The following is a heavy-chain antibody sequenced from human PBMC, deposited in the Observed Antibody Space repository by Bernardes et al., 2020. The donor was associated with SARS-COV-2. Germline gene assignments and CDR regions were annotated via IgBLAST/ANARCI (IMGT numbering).Heavy chain of an antibody. V-gene: IGHV1-24*01. D-gene: IGHD3-22*01. Sequence: ASVKVSCKVSGYTLSDLSMHWVRQAPGKGLEWMGSFDPEDGEAIYAQKFLGRVTMTADTSTYTSYMELSSLRSYDTAVYYCTTSLSLIVVVYAFDIWGQGTTVIVSS. CDR3: TTSLSLIVVVYAFDI. CDR1: GYTLSDLS. J-gene: IGHJ3*02. CDR2: FDPEDGEA.